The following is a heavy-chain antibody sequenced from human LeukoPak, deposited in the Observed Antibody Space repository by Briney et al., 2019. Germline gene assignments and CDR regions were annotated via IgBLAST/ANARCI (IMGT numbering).Heavy chain of an antibody. CDR3: TRAGVDLIPAAPDY. J-gene: IGHJ4*02. CDR2: IRSKAYGGTT. D-gene: IGHD2-2*01. CDR1: GFTFGDFT. V-gene: IGHV3-49*04. Sequence: GGSLRLSCTASGFTFGDFTMSWVRQAPGKGLEWVGFIRSKAYGGTTEYAASVKGRFTISRDDSKSIVYLQLNSLKTEDTAVYYCTRAGVDLIPAAPDYWGQGTLVTVSS.